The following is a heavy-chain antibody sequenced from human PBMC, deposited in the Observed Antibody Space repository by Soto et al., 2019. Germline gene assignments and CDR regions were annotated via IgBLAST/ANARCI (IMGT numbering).Heavy chain of an antibody. D-gene: IGHD5-12*01. Sequence: EVQLLESGGGLVQPGGSLRLSCAASGFTFSNYWMSWVRQAPGKGLEWVANIKQDGTEKNYVDSVRGRFTISRDNAKNSLDLQMNSLTAEDTAVNYCASLAIWGQGNVVIVSS. J-gene: IGHJ4*02. V-gene: IGHV3-7*01. CDR2: IKQDGTEK. CDR1: GFTFSNYW. CDR3: ASLAI.